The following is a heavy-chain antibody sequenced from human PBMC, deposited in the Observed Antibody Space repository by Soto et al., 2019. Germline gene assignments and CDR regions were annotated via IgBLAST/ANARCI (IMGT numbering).Heavy chain of an antibody. CDR1: CSTFPSYG. CDR3: DRANYDSSGYYYFDY. Sequence: ASVPGSFPASCSTFPSYGIILVRQAPGQGLEWMGWISAYNGNTNYAQKLQGRVTMTTDTSTSAAYMELRSLRSDDTAVYYCDRANYDSSGYYYFDYWGQGTLVTVSS. V-gene: IGHV1-18*01. CDR2: ISAYNGNT. D-gene: IGHD3-22*01. J-gene: IGHJ4*02.